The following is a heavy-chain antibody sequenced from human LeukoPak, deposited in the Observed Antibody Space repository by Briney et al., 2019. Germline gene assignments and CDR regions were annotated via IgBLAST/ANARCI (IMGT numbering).Heavy chain of an antibody. CDR3: ARGAGRVGFDY. Sequence: PSETLSLTCTVSGGSISSSSYYWSWIRQPPGKGLEWIGYIYYSGSTNYNPSLKSRVTISVDTSKNQFSLKLSSVTAADTAVYYCARGAGRVGFDYWGQGTLVTVSS. D-gene: IGHD5-24*01. J-gene: IGHJ4*02. V-gene: IGHV4-61*01. CDR2: IYYSGST. CDR1: GGSISSSSYY.